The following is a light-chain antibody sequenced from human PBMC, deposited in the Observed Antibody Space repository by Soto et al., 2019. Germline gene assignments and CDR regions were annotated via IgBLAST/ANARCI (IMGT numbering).Light chain of an antibody. V-gene: IGLV2-14*01. Sequence: AVTQAASVSGSPVQSITISCTGTSSDVGGYNYVSWYQQHPGKAPKLMIYEVSNRPSRVSNRFSGSKSGNTASLTISGLQAEDEADYYCNSYATGNTRVFGTGTKVTVL. CDR1: SSDVGGYNY. J-gene: IGLJ1*01. CDR3: NSYATGNTRV. CDR2: EVS.